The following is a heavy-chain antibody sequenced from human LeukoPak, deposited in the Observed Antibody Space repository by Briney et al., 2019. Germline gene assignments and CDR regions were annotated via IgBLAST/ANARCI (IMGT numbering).Heavy chain of an antibody. D-gene: IGHD5-18*01. CDR2: IMQDGSEK. V-gene: IGHV3-7*01. Sequence: GGSLRLSCAASGFTLSYYWMTWVRRAPGKGLEWVANIMQDGSEKYYVDSVKGRFTISRDNAKNSLYLQMNSLRAEDTAVYYCAREWAIQLGIFYYYYGMDVWGQGTTVTVSS. CDR3: AREWAIQLGIFYYYYGMDV. J-gene: IGHJ6*02. CDR1: GFTLSYYW.